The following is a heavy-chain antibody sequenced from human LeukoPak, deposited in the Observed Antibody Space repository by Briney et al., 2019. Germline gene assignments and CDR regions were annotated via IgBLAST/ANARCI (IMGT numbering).Heavy chain of an antibody. CDR2: IYNGGII. D-gene: IGHD2-21*01. CDR3: ARGFPVVRGWISAFDY. V-gene: IGHV4-4*07. CDR1: GDSISRYY. J-gene: IGHJ4*02. Sequence: SETLSLTCTVSGDSISRYYWSWIRQPAGKGLEWIGRIYNGGIITYNPSLKSRVTISVDTSKNQFSLKLSSVTAADTAVYYCARGFPVVRGWISAFDYWGQGTLVTVSS.